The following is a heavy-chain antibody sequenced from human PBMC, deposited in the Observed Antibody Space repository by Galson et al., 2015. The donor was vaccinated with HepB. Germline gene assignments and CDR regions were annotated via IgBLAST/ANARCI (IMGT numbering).Heavy chain of an antibody. CDR2: IDPSDSYT. J-gene: IGHJ2*01. CDR3: ALVTYYYDSSGYSHWYFVL. V-gene: IGHV5-10-1*01. CDR1: GSSFTSYW. Sequence: QSGAEVKKPGESLRISCKGSGSSFTSYWISWVRQMPGKGLEWMGRIDPSDSYTNYSPSFQGHVTISADKSISTAYLQWSSLKASDTAMYYCALVTYYYDSSGYSHWYFVLWVRGTLVTVSS. D-gene: IGHD3-22*01.